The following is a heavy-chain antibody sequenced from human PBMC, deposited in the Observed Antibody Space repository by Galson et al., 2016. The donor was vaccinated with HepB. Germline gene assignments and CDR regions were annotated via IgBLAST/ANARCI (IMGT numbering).Heavy chain of an antibody. CDR2: ITATSPFI. J-gene: IGHJ2*01. Sequence: LRLSCAASGFTFSSYGMNWVRQAPGKGLEWVSSITATSPFIHYADSVKGRFTTSRDNAQNSLFLQMNSLRAEDTAVYYCAAFWPAATVWYSDLWGRGTLVTVSS. CDR1: GFTFSSYG. V-gene: IGHV3-21*01. D-gene: IGHD2-2*01. CDR3: AAFWPAATVWYSDL.